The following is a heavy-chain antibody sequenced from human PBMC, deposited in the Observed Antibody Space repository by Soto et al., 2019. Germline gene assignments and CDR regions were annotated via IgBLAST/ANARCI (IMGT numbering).Heavy chain of an antibody. CDR3: ARGGQDFWSGQFEY. J-gene: IGHJ4*02. V-gene: IGHV4-4*07. Sequence: SATXSLTCTVSVCSIINYYFNLIRHPAGKGLEWIGRIDTSGSTKYNPSLKSRVTMSVDTSKQEFSLKLSSVTAADTALYYCARGGQDFWSGQFEYWGRGALVTVYS. CDR1: VCSIINYY. CDR2: IDTSGST. D-gene: IGHD3-3*01.